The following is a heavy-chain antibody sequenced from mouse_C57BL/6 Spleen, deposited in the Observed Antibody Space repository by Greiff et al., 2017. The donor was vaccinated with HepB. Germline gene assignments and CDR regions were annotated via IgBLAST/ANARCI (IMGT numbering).Heavy chain of an antibody. Sequence: EVKLVESGGGLVKPGGSLKLSCAASGFTFSDYGMHWVRQAPEKGLEWVAYISSGSSTIYYADTMKGRFTISRDNAKHTLFLQMTSLRSEDTAMYYCARAPYYSNYYFDYWGQGTTLTVSS. J-gene: IGHJ2*01. CDR2: ISSGSSTI. CDR3: ARAPYYSNYYFDY. CDR1: GFTFSDYG. V-gene: IGHV5-17*01. D-gene: IGHD2-5*01.